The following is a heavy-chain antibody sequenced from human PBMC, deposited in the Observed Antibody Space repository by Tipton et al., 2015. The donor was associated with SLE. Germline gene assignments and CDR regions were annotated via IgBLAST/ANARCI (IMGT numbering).Heavy chain of an antibody. CDR3: AGYSSSDLNWFDP. J-gene: IGHJ5*02. Sequence: LRLSCTVSGGSISGYYWSWIRQPPGKGLEWIGEINHSGSTNYNPSLKSRVTISVDTSKNQFSLKLSSVTAADTAVYYCAGYSSSDLNWFDPWGQGTLVTVSS. CDR2: INHSGST. V-gene: IGHV4-34*01. D-gene: IGHD6-6*01. CDR1: GGSISGYY.